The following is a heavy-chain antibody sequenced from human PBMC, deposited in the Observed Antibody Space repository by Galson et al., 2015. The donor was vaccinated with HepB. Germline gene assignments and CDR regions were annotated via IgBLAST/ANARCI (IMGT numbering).Heavy chain of an antibody. J-gene: IGHJ4*02. CDR2: IKQDGSEK. Sequence: SLRLSCAASGFTVSSNYMSWVRQAPGKGLEWVANIKQDGSEKYYVDSVKGRFTISRDNAKNSLYLQMNSLRAEDTAVYYCARGGSWGLLWFGELAYWGQGTLVTVSS. CDR1: GFTVSSNY. V-gene: IGHV3-7*03. D-gene: IGHD3-10*01. CDR3: ARGGSWGLLWFGELAY.